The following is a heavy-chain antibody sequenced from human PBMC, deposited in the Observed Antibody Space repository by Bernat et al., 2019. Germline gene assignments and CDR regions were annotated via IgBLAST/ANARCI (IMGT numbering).Heavy chain of an antibody. Sequence: EVQLVESGGGLVQPGGSLKLSCAASGFTFSGSAMHWVRQASGKGLEWVGRIRSKANSYATAYAASVKGRFTISRDDSKNTAYLQMNSLKTEDTAVYYCTMRREGGVKPWGQGTLVTVSS. J-gene: IGHJ4*02. CDR1: GFTFSGSA. V-gene: IGHV3-73*01. CDR3: TMRREGGVKP. D-gene: IGHD4-23*01. CDR2: IRSKANSYAT.